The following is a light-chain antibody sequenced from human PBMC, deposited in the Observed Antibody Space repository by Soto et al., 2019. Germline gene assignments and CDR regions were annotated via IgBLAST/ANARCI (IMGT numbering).Light chain of an antibody. J-gene: IGKJ4*02. CDR3: QQYNNWPLT. CDR2: DAS. V-gene: IGKV3-15*01. Sequence: EIVMTQSPATLSVSPGERATLSCRASQSVSITLAWYQQKPGQTPRLLIHDASTRATGIPARFSGCRSGAEFTLTISSLQSEDFAVYYCQQYNNWPLTFGEGTKVEIK. CDR1: QSVSIT.